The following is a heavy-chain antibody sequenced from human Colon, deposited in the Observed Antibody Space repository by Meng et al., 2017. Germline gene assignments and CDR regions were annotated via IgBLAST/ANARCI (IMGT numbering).Heavy chain of an antibody. Sequence: QVRVLESGPGLVRPSETLSLTCTVSGDSVSSDSHYWSWIRQSPGKGLEWIGYIYYTGNTNYNPSLASRVSMSLDTSKNHFSLHLTSVTAADTAIYYCARVNGDFDEAWFDPWGQGTLVTVSS. V-gene: IGHV4-61*03. CDR1: GDSVSSDSHY. J-gene: IGHJ5*02. CDR2: IYYTGNT. D-gene: IGHD4-17*01. CDR3: ARVNGDFDEAWFDP.